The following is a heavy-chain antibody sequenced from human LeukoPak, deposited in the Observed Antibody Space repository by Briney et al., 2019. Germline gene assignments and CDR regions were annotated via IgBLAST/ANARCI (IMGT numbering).Heavy chain of an antibody. Sequence: SETLSLTCTVSGGSISSSSYYWGWIRQPPGKGLEWIGSIYYSGSTYYNPSLKSRVTISVDTSKNQFSLKLSSVTAADTAVYYCARGGGIAAAETGGEFDYWGQGTLVTVSS. CDR3: ARGGGIAAAETGGEFDY. CDR2: IYYSGST. CDR1: GGSISSSSYY. D-gene: IGHD6-13*01. V-gene: IGHV4-39*07. J-gene: IGHJ4*02.